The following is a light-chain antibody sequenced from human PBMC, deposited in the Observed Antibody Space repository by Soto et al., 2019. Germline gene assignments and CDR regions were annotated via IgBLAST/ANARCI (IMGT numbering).Light chain of an antibody. J-gene: IGLJ3*02. CDR3: LLSHGGPNWG. CDR2: DTS. CDR1: TGAVTSGHY. Sequence: QAVVTQEPSLTVSPGGTVTLTCGSSTGAVTSGHYPYWFQQKPGQAPRTLIYDTSNRYSWTPARFSGSLLGGTAALTLSGAQLVDEAEYHCLLSHGGPNWGFGGGTNLTVL. V-gene: IGLV7-46*01.